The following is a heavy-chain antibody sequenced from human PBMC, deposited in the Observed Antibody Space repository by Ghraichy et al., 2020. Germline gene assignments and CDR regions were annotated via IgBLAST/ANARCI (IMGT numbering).Heavy chain of an antibody. CDR1: GFTFSSYW. CDR2: IKQDGSEK. Sequence: GGSLRLSCAASGFTFSSYWMSWVRQAPGKGLEWVANIKQDGSEKYYVDSVKGRFTISRDNAKNSLYLQMNSLRAEDTAVYYCAREGSSSGWYVYYYYYGMDVWGQGTTVTVSS. V-gene: IGHV3-7*03. CDR3: AREGSSSGWYVYYYYYGMDV. D-gene: IGHD6-19*01. J-gene: IGHJ6*02.